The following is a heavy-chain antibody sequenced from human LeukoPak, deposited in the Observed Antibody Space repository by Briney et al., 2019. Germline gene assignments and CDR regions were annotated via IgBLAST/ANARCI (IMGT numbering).Heavy chain of an antibody. CDR2: IYYSGST. V-gene: IGHV4-39*01. D-gene: IGHD3-16*02. J-gene: IGHJ4*02. Sequence: SETLSLTCTVSGGSISSSSYYWGWIRQPPRKGLEWLGSIYYSGSTYYNPSLKSRVTISVDTSKNQFSLKLSSVTAADTAVYYCARSIMITFGGVIPHYFDYWGQGTLVTVSS. CDR3: ARSIMITFGGVIPHYFDY. CDR1: GGSISSSSYY.